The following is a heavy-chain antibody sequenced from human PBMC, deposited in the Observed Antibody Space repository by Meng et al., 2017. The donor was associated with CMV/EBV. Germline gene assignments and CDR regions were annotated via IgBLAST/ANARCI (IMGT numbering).Heavy chain of an antibody. CDR1: RGSIRSSIYY. CDR3: ARGGIAAAGLH. V-gene: IGHV4-39*06. Sequence: RLQLQESGPGLVKPSEPLSLPCSVSRGSIRSSIYYWGWIRQPPGKGLEWIGSIYYSGSTYYNPSLKSRVTISVDTSKNQFSLKLSSVTAADTAVYYCARGGIAAAGLHWGQGTLVTVSS. J-gene: IGHJ4*02. CDR2: IYYSGST. D-gene: IGHD6-13*01.